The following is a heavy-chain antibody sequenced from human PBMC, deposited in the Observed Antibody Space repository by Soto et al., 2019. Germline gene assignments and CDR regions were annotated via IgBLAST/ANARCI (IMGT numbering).Heavy chain of an antibody. CDR2: INPNSGGT. Sequence: QVQLVQSGAEVKKPGASVKVSCKASGYTFTGYYMHWVRQAPGQGLEWMGWINPNSGGTNYAQKFQGWVTMTRDTSISTAYMELSRLRSDDTAVYYCARAALGVDGYSHYYYYYGMDVWGQGTTVTVSS. CDR1: GYTFTGYY. D-gene: IGHD4-4*01. V-gene: IGHV1-2*04. CDR3: ARAALGVDGYSHYYYYYGMDV. J-gene: IGHJ6*02.